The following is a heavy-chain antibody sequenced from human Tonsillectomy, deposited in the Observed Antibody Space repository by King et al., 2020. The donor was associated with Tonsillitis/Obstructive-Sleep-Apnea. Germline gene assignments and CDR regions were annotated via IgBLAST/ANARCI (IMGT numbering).Heavy chain of an antibody. CDR3: ARDTIFGVASKYYYYYMDV. D-gene: IGHD3-3*01. Sequence: QLVQSGTEVKKPGSSVKVSCKASGGTFSSYAISWVRQAPGQGLEWMGGVIPVFDTVNYAQKFQGRVTINADESTNIAYMELSSLRSEDTAVYYCARDTIFGVASKYYYYYMDVWGKGTTVTVSS. CDR1: GGTFSSYA. CDR2: VIPVFDTV. J-gene: IGHJ6*03. V-gene: IGHV1-69*01.